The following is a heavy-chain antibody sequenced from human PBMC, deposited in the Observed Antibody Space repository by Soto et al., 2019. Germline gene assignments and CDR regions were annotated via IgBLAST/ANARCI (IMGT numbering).Heavy chain of an antibody. V-gene: IGHV1-69*13. CDR3: ATSKSVVVISPPFWFDP. CDR2: IIPIFGTA. D-gene: IGHD3-22*01. J-gene: IGHJ5*02. CDR1: GGTFSSYA. Sequence: GASVKVSCKASGGTFSSYAISWVRQAPGQGLEWMGGIIPIFGTANYAQKFQGRVTITADESTSTAYMELSSLRSEDTAVYYCATSKSVVVISPPFWFDPWGQGTLVTAPQ.